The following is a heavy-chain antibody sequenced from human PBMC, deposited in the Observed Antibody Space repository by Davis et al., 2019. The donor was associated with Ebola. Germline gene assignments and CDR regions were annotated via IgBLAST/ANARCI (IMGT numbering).Heavy chain of an antibody. CDR1: GYSFTSYW. D-gene: IGHD6-19*01. CDR3: ARSPGRSSGWYFDF. CDR2: IYPGDSDT. V-gene: IGHV5-51*01. J-gene: IGHJ4*02. Sequence: KVSCKGSGYSFTSYWIGWVRQMPGKGLEWMGIIYPGDSDTRYSPSFQGQVTISADKSISTAYLQWNRLKASDTAIYYCARSPGRSSGWYFDFWGQGILVTVSS.